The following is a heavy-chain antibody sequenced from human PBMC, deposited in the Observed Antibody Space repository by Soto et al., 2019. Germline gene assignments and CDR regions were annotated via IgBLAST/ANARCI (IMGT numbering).Heavy chain of an antibody. J-gene: IGHJ5*02. V-gene: IGHV4-59*01. CDR2: IYYSGST. D-gene: IGHD6-19*01. CDR3: ARKRGIAVATNWFDP. CDR1: GGSISSYY. Sequence: SETLSLTXTVSGGSISSYYWSWIRQPPGKGLEWIGYIYYSGSTNYNPSLKSRVTISVDTSKNQFSLKLSSVTAADTAVYCCARKRGIAVATNWFDPWGQGTLVTVSS.